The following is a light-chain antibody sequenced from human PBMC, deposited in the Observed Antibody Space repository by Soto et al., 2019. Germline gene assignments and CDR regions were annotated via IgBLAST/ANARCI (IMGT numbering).Light chain of an antibody. V-gene: IGKV3-20*01. CDR1: QRVSSNY. CDR3: QQYGSSPIT. CDR2: GAS. J-gene: IGKJ5*01. Sequence: EIVLTQSPGTLSLSPGERATLSCRASQRVSSNYLAWYQQKSGQAPRLRIYGASSRATGIPDRFSGSGSGTDFTVTISRLEPEDLAAYYCQQYGSSPITFGQGTRLEIK.